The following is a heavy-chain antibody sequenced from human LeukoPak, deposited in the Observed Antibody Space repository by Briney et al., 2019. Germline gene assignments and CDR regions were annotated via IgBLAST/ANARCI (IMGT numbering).Heavy chain of an antibody. CDR3: ARDSLTTVTTMGAFDI. J-gene: IGHJ3*02. D-gene: IGHD4-11*01. Sequence: PGGSLRLSCAASGFTFSSYAMRWVRQAPGKGLEWVAVISYDGSNKYYADSVKGRFTISRDNSKNTLYLQMNSLRAEDTAVYYCARDSLTTVTTMGAFDIWGQGTMVTVSS. CDR2: ISYDGSNK. CDR1: GFTFSSYA. V-gene: IGHV3-30-3*01.